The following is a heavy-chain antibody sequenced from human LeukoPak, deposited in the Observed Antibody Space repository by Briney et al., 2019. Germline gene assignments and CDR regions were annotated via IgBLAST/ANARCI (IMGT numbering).Heavy chain of an antibody. CDR3: AKEPIPMAGGYYFDY. CDR2: VSYAGSTT. J-gene: IGHJ4*02. V-gene: IGHV3-30*18. CDR1: AFTFSNYG. Sequence: GGSLRLSCAASAFTFSNYGMHWVRQAPGKGLEWVAVVSYAGSTTYYADSVKGRFTISRVNSKNTLYLQMNSLRAEDTAVYYCAKEPIPMAGGYYFDYWGQGTLVTVSS. D-gene: IGHD6-19*01.